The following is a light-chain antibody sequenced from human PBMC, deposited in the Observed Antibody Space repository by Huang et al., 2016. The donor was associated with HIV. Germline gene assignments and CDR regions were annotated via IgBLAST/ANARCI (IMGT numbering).Light chain of an antibody. CDR1: QNIGSY. J-gene: IGKJ4*01. CDR2: AAS. V-gene: IGKV1-39*01. Sequence: DIQMTQSPSSLSASVGDRVTITCRASQNIGSYLNWYQQKPWKAPYLLIYAASNLQGGVPSRFNGSGSGIDFTLTISSLQPEDIAGYYCQQSYATPLTFGGRTTVEIK. CDR3: QQSYATPLT.